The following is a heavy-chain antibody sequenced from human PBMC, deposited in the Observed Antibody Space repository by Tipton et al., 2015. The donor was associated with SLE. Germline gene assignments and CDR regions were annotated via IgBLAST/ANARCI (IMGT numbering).Heavy chain of an antibody. D-gene: IGHD1-26*01. CDR2: ISWNSGSI. CDR3: AKGVPHDSGGPAALNI. CDR1: GFTFDDYA. J-gene: IGHJ3*02. Sequence: SLRLSCAASGFTFDDYAMHWVRQAPGKGLEWVSGISWNSGSIGYADSVMGRFTISRDTAKNSLYLQMNSLRAEDTALYYCAKGVPHDSGGPAALNIWAQVTLFPVSS. V-gene: IGHV3-9*01.